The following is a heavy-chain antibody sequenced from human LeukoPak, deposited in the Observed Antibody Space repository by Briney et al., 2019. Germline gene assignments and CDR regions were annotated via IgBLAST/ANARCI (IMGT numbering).Heavy chain of an antibody. CDR3: ARPGRGPGDFYYMDV. V-gene: IGHV3-21*06. Sequence: KTGVSLRLSCAASGFSFTTYSMNWVRQAPGKGLEWVSSISSGSTYIKYADSVKGRFTTSRDDAKSSLFLQMNSLRADDTAVYYCARPGRGPGDFYYMDVWGKGTTVTVSS. D-gene: IGHD1-14*01. J-gene: IGHJ6*03. CDR2: ISSGSTYI. CDR1: GFSFTTYS.